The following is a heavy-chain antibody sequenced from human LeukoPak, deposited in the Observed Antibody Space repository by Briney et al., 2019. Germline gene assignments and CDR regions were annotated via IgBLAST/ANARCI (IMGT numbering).Heavy chain of an antibody. CDR3: ARSPKYYDFWSTVYYYGMDV. D-gene: IGHD3-3*01. CDR2: IYPGDSDT. CDR1: GYSLTSYW. J-gene: IGHJ6*02. V-gene: IGHV5-51*01. Sequence: GESLKISCKGSGYSLTSYWIGWVRQMPGKGLEWMGIIYPGDSDTRYSPSFQGQVTISADKSISTAYLQWSSLKASDTAMYYCARSPKYYDFWSTVYYYGMDVWGQGTTVTVSS.